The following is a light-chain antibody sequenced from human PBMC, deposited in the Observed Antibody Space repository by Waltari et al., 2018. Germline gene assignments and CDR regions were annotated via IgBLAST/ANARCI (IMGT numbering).Light chain of an antibody. Sequence: QSVLTQPPSASATPGQRVTISCSGSSSNIGSNIVNWYQQVPGTTPKLLIYRSDQRPPEAPDRFSGSKSGTSASLAISGLQSEDEADYYCAAWDDSLNGRWVFGGGTKVTVL. V-gene: IGLV1-44*01. CDR2: RSD. J-gene: IGLJ3*02. CDR3: AAWDDSLNGRWV. CDR1: SSNIGSNI.